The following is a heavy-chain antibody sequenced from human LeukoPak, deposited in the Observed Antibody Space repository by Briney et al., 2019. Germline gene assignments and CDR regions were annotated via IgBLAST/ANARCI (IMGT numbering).Heavy chain of an antibody. CDR3: VREDTPATANY. CDR1: GFNFANHA. J-gene: IGHJ4*02. Sequence: GGSLRLSCAASGFNFANHAVSWVRQTPGKGLEWVSAISGGGDITYYADSVTGRFTISRDNSKDTLFLQMHSLRPGDTAVYYCVREDTPATANYWGQGTLVTISS. CDR2: ISGGGDIT. V-gene: IGHV3-23*01. D-gene: IGHD2-21*02.